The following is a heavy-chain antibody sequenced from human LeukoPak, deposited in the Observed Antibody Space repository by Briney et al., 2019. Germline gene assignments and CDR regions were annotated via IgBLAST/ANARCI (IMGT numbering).Heavy chain of an antibody. CDR1: GGSISSSSYY. J-gene: IGHJ4*02. CDR2: IYYSGST. V-gene: IGHV4-39*07. D-gene: IGHD3-22*01. CDR3: ARGGYYDSSGYYYLDY. Sequence: SETLSLTCTVSGGSISSSSYYWGWIRQPPGKGLEWIGSIYYSGSTYYNPSLKSRVTISVDTSKNQFSLKLSSVTAADTAVYYCARGGYYDSSGYYYLDYWGQGTLVTVSS.